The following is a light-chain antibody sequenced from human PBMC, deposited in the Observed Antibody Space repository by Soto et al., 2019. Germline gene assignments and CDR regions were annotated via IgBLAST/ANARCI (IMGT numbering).Light chain of an antibody. CDR3: QQYGNSPIT. J-gene: IGKJ5*01. Sequence: EIVLTQSPASLSVSPGDRVTLSRRASQSVGRNLAWYHQQPGQAPRLLIYDAYSRATGVTARFSGSGSGTDFTLTISRLEPEDFAVYYCQQYGNSPITFGPGTRLEIK. V-gene: IGKV3-20*01. CDR2: DAY. CDR1: QSVGRN.